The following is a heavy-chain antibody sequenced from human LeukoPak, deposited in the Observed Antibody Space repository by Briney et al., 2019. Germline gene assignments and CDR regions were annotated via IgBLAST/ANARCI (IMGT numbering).Heavy chain of an antibody. V-gene: IGHV1-69*04. Sequence: GASVKVSCKASGGTLSSYAISWVRQAPGQGLEWMGRIIPILGIANYAQKFQGRVTITADKSTSTAYMELSSLRSEDTAVYYCARHLPWQWLDPWGQGTLVTVSS. D-gene: IGHD6-19*01. J-gene: IGHJ5*02. CDR1: GGTLSSYA. CDR3: ARHLPWQWLDP. CDR2: IIPILGIA.